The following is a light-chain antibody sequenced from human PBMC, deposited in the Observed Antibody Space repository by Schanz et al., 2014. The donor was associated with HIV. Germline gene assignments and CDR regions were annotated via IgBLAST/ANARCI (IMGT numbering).Light chain of an antibody. CDR3: QQYKTSSTSSPYT. CDR2: AAS. V-gene: IGKV1-17*01. CDR1: QDIGND. J-gene: IGKJ2*01. Sequence: DIQMTQSPSSQSASVGDRVTITCRASQDIGNDLGWYQQKPGQAPKRLIYAASKLQSGVPSRFSGSGYGTEFTLTISSLQPEDFATYYCQQYKTSSTSSPYTFGQGTKVEIK.